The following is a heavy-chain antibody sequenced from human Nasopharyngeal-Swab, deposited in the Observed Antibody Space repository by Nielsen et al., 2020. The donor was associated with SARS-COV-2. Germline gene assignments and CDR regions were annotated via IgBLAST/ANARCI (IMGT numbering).Heavy chain of an antibody. CDR1: GGSISSSSYY. Sequence: ESLKISCPVSGGSISSSSYYWGWIRQPPGKGLEWIGSIYYSGSTYYNPSLKSRVTISVDTSKNQFSLKLSSVTASDTAVYYCARIPREYWFDPWGHGTLVTVSS. J-gene: IGHJ5*02. D-gene: IGHD3-10*01. V-gene: IGHV4-39*07. CDR3: ARIPREYWFDP. CDR2: IYYSGST.